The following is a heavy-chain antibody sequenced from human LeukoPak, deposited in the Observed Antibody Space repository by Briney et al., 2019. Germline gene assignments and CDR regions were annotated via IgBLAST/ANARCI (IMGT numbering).Heavy chain of an antibody. CDR3: ARDGRYYGSGSYYTYYYYGMDV. CDR1: GGSISSYY. Sequence: SETLSLTCTVSGGSISSYYWSWIRQPAGKGLEWIGRIYTSGSTNYNPSLKSRVTTSVDTSKNQFSLKLSSVTAADTAVYYCARDGRYYGSGSYYTYYYYGMDVWGQGTTVTVSS. CDR2: IYTSGST. V-gene: IGHV4-4*07. D-gene: IGHD3-10*01. J-gene: IGHJ6*02.